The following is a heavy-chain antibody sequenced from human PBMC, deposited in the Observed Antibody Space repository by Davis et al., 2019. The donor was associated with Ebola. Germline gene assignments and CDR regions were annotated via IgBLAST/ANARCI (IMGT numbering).Heavy chain of an antibody. Sequence: ASVKVSCKASGYTFNNYGVSWVRQAPGQGLEWMGWISAYNGDTNSAPRLQGRVTMTTDTSTSTAYMELRSLRSDDTAVYYCARTVDTAMVHAFWYFDLWGRGTLVTVSS. CDR1: GYTFNNYG. D-gene: IGHD5-18*01. CDR2: ISAYNGDT. CDR3: ARTVDTAMVHAFWYFDL. J-gene: IGHJ2*01. V-gene: IGHV1-18*01.